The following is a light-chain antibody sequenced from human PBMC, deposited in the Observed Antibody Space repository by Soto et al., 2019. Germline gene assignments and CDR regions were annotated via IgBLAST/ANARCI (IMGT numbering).Light chain of an antibody. J-gene: IGKJ5*01. CDR2: GES. V-gene: IGKV3-20*01. Sequence: EIVLTQPPGTLSLSPGERATLSCRASQSVGSRFLAWYQQKPGQAPRLLIYGESNRATGIPDRFSGSGSGTDFTLTISGLRSEDSAVYFCQQYNNWPFSFGQGTRLEI. CDR1: QSVGSRF. CDR3: QQYNNWPFS.